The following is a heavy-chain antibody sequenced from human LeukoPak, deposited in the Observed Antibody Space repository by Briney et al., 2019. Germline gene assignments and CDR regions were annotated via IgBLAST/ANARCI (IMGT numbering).Heavy chain of an antibody. D-gene: IGHD1-26*01. V-gene: IGHV4-59*12. CDR1: GGSISSYY. CDR3: ARDRGSGGSHIDAFDI. J-gene: IGHJ3*02. CDR2: IYYSGST. Sequence: PSETLSLTCTVSGGSISSYYWSWIRQPPGKGLEWIGYIYYSGSTNYNPSLKSRVTISVDTSKNQFSLKLSSVTAADTAVYYCARDRGSGGSHIDAFDIWGQGTMVTVSS.